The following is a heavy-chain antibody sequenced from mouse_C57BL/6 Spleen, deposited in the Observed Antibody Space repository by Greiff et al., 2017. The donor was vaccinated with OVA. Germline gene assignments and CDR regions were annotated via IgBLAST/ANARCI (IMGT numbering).Heavy chain of an antibody. J-gene: IGHJ2*01. D-gene: IGHD4-1*01. Sequence: VQLKESGGDLVKPGGSLKLSCAASGFTFSSYGMSWVRQTPDKRLEWVATISSGGSYTYYPDSVKGRFTISRDNAKNTLYLQMSSLKSEDTAMYYCARTGDYFDYWGQGTTLTVSS. CDR3: ARTGDYFDY. CDR1: GFTFSSYG. V-gene: IGHV5-6*01. CDR2: ISSGGSYT.